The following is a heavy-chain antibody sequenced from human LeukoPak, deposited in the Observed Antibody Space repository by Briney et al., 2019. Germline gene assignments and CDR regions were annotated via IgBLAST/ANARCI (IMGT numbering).Heavy chain of an antibody. V-gene: IGHV3-21*01. CDR3: AKDPGGSYHFDY. J-gene: IGHJ4*02. Sequence: GGSLRLSCAASGFTFSSYSMNWVRQAPGKGLEWVSSISSSSSYIYYADSVKGRFTISRDNAKNSLYLQMNSLRAEDTAVYYCAKDPGGSYHFDYWGQGTLVTVSS. CDR1: GFTFSSYS. D-gene: IGHD1-26*01. CDR2: ISSSSSYI.